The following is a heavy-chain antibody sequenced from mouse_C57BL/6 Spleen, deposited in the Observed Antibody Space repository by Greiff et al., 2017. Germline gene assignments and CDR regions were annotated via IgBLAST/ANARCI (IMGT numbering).Heavy chain of an antibody. Sequence: QVQLQQPGAELVKPGASGKLSCKASGYTFTSYWVHWGKQRPGQGLEWVGMIHPNSGSTNYNEKFKSKATLTVDKTSSTAYMQLSSLTSEDSAVYYCARAYGYEAWFAYWGQGTLVTVSA. CDR3: ARAYGYEAWFAY. V-gene: IGHV1-64*01. D-gene: IGHD2-2*01. CDR2: IHPNSGST. CDR1: GYTFTSYW. J-gene: IGHJ3*01.